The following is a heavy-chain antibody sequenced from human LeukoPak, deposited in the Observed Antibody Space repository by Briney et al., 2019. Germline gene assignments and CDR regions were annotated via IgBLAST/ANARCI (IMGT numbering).Heavy chain of an antibody. CDR1: GGSFSGYY. J-gene: IGHJ4*02. V-gene: IGHV4-34*01. CDR3: WRGWVLLWFGTKSRFDY. Sequence: SETLSLTCAFYGGSFSGYYWSWIRQPPGKGLEWIGKINHGGSTNYYPYLKKRGTISLGTYKNQFFLKLISGTAAETTVYYCWRGWVLLWFGTKSRFDYWGQGTLVTVSS. CDR2: INHGGST. D-gene: IGHD3-10*01.